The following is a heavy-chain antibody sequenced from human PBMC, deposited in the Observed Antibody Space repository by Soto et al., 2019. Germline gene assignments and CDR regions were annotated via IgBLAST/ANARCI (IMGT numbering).Heavy chain of an antibody. J-gene: IGHJ3*02. CDR2: IYHSGST. V-gene: IGHV4-4*02. CDR1: SGSISSSNW. Sequence: QVQLQESGPGLVKPSGTLSLTCAVSSGSISSSNWWSWVRQPPGKGLEWIGEIYHSGSTNYNPSLKGRVTISVDKSKNQSSLKLSSVAAADTAVYYCARVALRFLEWGGAFDIWGQGTMVTVSS. CDR3: ARVALRFLEWGGAFDI. D-gene: IGHD3-3*01.